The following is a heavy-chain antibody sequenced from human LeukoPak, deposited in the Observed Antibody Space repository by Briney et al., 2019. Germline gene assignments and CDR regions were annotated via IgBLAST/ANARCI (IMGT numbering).Heavy chain of an antibody. CDR2: ISNGGDRA. CDR1: VFTFTNFD. CDR3: AKDAPRTSGWFFLEY. Sequence: PGGSLRLSCAASVFTFTNFDMVWVRQAPGKGLEWVSGISNGGDRAYYADSVKGRFTISRDNSKSALFLQMKSLRVDDTAIYYCAKDAPRTSGWFFLEYWGQGILVTVSS. V-gene: IGHV3-23*01. D-gene: IGHD6-19*01. J-gene: IGHJ4*02.